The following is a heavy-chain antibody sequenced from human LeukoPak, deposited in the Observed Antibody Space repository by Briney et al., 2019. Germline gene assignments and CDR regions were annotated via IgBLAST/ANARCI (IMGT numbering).Heavy chain of an antibody. J-gene: IGHJ3*01. CDR3: ARLGYCSAGSCFSIDF. Sequence: GGSLRLSCAVSVFTLSEYETNGVRQTPGKGLEWTSYISSSGNTVYNADSVKGRFTISRDNAKNSLYLQMHSLRAEDTAVYYCARLGYCSAGSCFSIDFWGQGTMVSVSS. CDR1: VFTLSEYE. CDR2: ISSSGNTV. V-gene: IGHV3-48*03. D-gene: IGHD2-15*01.